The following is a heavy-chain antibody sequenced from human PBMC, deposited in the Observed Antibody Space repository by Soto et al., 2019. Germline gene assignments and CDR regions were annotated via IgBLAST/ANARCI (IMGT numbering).Heavy chain of an antibody. Sequence: LSLTCTVSGGSISSYYWSWIRQPPGKGLEWIGYIYYSGSTNYNPSLKSRVTISVDTSKNQFSLKLSSVTAADTAVYYCARGNYYDSSGYFDYWGQGTLVTVSS. J-gene: IGHJ4*02. CDR1: GGSISSYY. CDR3: ARGNYYDSSGYFDY. V-gene: IGHV4-59*01. CDR2: IYYSGST. D-gene: IGHD3-22*01.